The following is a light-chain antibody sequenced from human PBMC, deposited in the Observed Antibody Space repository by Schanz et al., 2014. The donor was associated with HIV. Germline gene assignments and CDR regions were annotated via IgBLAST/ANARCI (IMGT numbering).Light chain of an antibody. Sequence: TVLTQSPGTLSLSPGETVTLSCRASQSVSSNFLAWYQQKPGQPPRLLIYGASKRGTGIPDRFSGSGSGTDFTLTISRLEPEDFAVYYCQQYGSSPRTFGGGTKVEIK. V-gene: IGKV3-20*01. CDR3: QQYGSSPRT. CDR2: GAS. CDR1: QSVSSNF. J-gene: IGKJ4*01.